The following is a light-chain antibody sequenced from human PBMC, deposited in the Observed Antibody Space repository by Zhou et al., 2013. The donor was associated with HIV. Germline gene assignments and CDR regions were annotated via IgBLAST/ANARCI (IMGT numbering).Light chain of an antibody. CDR3: QQYGSSPVT. CDR2: GAS. Sequence: DIVLTQSPGTLSLSPGERVTLSCRASESVRSGYLAWYQQTLGRAPRLLIYGASNRATGIPDRFSGSGSGTDFTLTISRLEPEDFAVYYCQQYGSSPVTFGGGPKW. V-gene: IGKV3-20*01. CDR1: ESVRSGY. J-gene: IGKJ4*01.